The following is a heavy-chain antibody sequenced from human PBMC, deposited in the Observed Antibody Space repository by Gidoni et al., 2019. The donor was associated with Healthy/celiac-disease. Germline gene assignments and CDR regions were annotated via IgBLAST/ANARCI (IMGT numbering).Heavy chain of an antibody. CDR2: ISPIFGTA. CDR3: ARVVLGAVTAKSYYYYYYMDV. CDR1: GGTFSSYA. Sequence: QVQLVQYGAEVKKPGSSVKVSCKASGGTFSSYAISWVRQAPRQGLEWMGGISPIFGTANYAQKFQGRVTITADESTSTAYMELSSLRSEDTAVYYCARVVLGAVTAKSYYYYYYMDVWGKGTTVTVSS. J-gene: IGHJ6*03. V-gene: IGHV1-69*01. D-gene: IGHD4-17*01.